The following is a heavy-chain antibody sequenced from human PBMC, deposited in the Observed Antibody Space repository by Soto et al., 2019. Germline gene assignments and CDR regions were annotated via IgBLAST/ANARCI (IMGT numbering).Heavy chain of an antibody. V-gene: IGHV3-21*04. CDR3: ARAASKGSSGWYGVSDY. Sequence: PGGSLRLSCAASGFTFSSYSMNWVRQAPGKGLEWVSSISSSSSYIYYADSVKGRFTISRDNAKNSLYLQMNSLRAEDTAVYYCARAASKGSSGWYGVSDYWGQGTLVTVSS. CDR1: GFTFSSYS. D-gene: IGHD6-19*01. J-gene: IGHJ4*02. CDR2: ISSSSSYI.